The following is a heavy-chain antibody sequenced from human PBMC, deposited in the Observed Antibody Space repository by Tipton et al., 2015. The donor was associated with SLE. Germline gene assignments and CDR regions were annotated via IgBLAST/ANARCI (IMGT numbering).Heavy chain of an antibody. V-gene: IGHV3-30*04. CDR3: ARGVGSGYYSPFDY. J-gene: IGHJ4*02. CDR2: ISYDGSNK. Sequence: SLRLSCAASGFTFSSYAMHWVRQAPGKGLEWVAVISYDGSNKYYADSVKGRFTISRDNAKNSLYLQMNSLRAEDTAVYYCARGVGSGYYSPFDYWGQGTLVTVSS. D-gene: IGHD3-22*01. CDR1: GFTFSSYA.